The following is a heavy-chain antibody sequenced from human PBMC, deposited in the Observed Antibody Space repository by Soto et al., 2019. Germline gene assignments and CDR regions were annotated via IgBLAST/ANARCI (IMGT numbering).Heavy chain of an antibody. J-gene: IGHJ5*02. CDR2: INPMGGST. V-gene: IGHV1-46*01. CDR3: ARDLAAGDL. CDR1: GYTFINYY. Sequence: QEQLVQSGAEVKEPGASVKVSCKASGYTFINYYIHWVRQAPGQGLEWMAIINPMGGSTNYEQEFQGRVTLSSDTSTSTVYMELSSVRFEDTALLYCARDLAAGDLWGQGTLVTVSS. D-gene: IGHD6-13*01.